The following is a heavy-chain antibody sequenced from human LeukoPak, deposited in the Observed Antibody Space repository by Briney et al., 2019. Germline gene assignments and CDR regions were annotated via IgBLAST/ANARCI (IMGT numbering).Heavy chain of an antibody. Sequence: ASVKVSCKVSGYTLTELSMHWVRQAPGKGLERMGGFDPEDGETIYAQKFQGRVTMTEDTSTDTAYMELSSLRSEDTAVYYCATTYSYYGRYFDYWGQGTLVTVSS. CDR3: ATTYSYYGRYFDY. V-gene: IGHV1-24*01. CDR2: FDPEDGET. CDR1: GYTLTELS. J-gene: IGHJ4*02. D-gene: IGHD3-22*01.